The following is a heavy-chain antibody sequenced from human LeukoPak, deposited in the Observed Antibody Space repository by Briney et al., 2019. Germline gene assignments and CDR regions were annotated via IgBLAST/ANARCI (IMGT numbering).Heavy chain of an antibody. CDR3: ASKGEEKYFDWLPPHY. J-gene: IGHJ4*02. D-gene: IGHD3-9*01. CDR1: GFTFSSYG. Sequence: PGGSLRLSCAASGFTFSSYGMHWVRQAPGKGLEWVAVISYDGSNKYYADSVKGRFTISRDNSKNTLYLQMNSLSAEDTAVYYCASKGEEKYFDWLPPHYWGQGTLVTVSS. V-gene: IGHV3-30*03. CDR2: ISYDGSNK.